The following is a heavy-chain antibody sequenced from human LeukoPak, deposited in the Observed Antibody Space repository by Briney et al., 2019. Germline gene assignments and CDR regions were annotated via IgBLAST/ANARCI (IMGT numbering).Heavy chain of an antibody. CDR1: GYTFTELS. CDR2: FDPEYGGT. J-gene: IGHJ5*02. Sequence: GASVKVSCKVSGYTFTELSIHWVLQAPRKGLEWMGGFDPEYGGTIYAQKFQGRVSMTADTSTDTAYMELSSLRSEDTAVYFCAPLFYDISSDYYDNLFDPWGQGTLVTVSS. CDR3: APLFYDISSDYYDNLFDP. V-gene: IGHV1-24*01. D-gene: IGHD3-3*01.